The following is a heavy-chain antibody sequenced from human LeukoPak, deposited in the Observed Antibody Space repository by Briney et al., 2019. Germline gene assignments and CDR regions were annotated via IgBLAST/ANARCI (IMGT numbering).Heavy chain of an antibody. V-gene: IGHV3-74*01. CDR3: ARGGDYPFDY. Sequence: PGGSLRLSCAASGFTFNNYYMHWDRQSPGKGLVWVSRIKSDGSNTNYADSVKGRFTISRDNAKNTLYLQMNSLRAEDTALYYCARGGDYPFDYWGQGTLVTVSS. CDR1: GFTFNNYY. CDR2: IKSDGSNT. D-gene: IGHD4-17*01. J-gene: IGHJ4*02.